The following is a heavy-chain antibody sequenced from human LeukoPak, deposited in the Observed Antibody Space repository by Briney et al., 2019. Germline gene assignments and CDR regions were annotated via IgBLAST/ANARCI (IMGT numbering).Heavy chain of an antibody. Sequence: PGGSLRLSCAASGLTFKSFVMGWVRQAPGRGLEWVSYISKRSGHIYHTDSVEGRFTTSRDSANDSVYLQMNNLRVEDTAIYFCARFDGGFDSWGQGTLVTVSS. V-gene: IGHV3-21*05. CDR1: GLTFKSFV. CDR2: ISKRSGHI. D-gene: IGHD3-9*01. CDR3: ARFDGGFDS. J-gene: IGHJ4*02.